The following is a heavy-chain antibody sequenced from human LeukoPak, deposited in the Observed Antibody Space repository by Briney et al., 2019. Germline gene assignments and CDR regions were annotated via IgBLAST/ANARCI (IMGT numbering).Heavy chain of an antibody. V-gene: IGHV3-23*01. D-gene: IGHD3-10*01. CDR1: GFTFNTHA. J-gene: IGHJ1*01. CDR2: ITSSGRTP. Sequence: GGSLRLSCEASGFTFNTHAMSWVRQGPGKGLECVASITSSGRTPYYVDSVKGRFTISRDNSKNTLYLQMNNLRGEDTAVYYCAKDRPNFYESTGSYYKMKGDFWGQGSLVTVSS. CDR3: AKDRPNFYESTGSYYKMKGDF.